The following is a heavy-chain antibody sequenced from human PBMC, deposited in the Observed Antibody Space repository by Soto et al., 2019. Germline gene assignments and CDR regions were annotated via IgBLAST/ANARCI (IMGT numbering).Heavy chain of an antibody. CDR2: IKKRADGGTA. Sequence: EVQLVESGGGLVQPGGSLRPSCAASGFTFSNAWMNWVRQAPGKGLEWIGRIKKRADGGTADHATPVKGRFTTSRDDSKNTLYLQMNSLKTEDTAVYYCAKATRESYTDYYNYGMDVWGQGTTVTVS. CDR1: GFTFSNAW. J-gene: IGHJ6*02. CDR3: AKATRESYTDYYNYGMDV. V-gene: IGHV3-15*01. D-gene: IGHD3-16*01.